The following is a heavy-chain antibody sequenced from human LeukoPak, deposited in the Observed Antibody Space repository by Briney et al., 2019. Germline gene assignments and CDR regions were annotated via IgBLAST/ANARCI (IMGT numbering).Heavy chain of an antibody. CDR2: VYYIGTT. CDR3: ARNTSSSPWFDP. CDR1: GGSIKSPTSY. V-gene: IGHV4-61*01. J-gene: IGHJ5*02. D-gene: IGHD6-6*01. Sequence: PSETLSLTCTVSGGSIKSPTSYWSWIRQAPGTGLEWIGNVYYIGTTTYNSSLQSRVTISVDTSKNQFSLEMASVTPEDTALYYCARNTSSSPWFDPWGQGTLVIVSS.